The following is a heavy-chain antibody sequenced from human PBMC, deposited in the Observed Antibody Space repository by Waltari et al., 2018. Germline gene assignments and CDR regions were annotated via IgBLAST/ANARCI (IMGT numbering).Heavy chain of an antibody. CDR2: ISYDGSNK. V-gene: IGHV3-30-3*01. J-gene: IGHJ4*02. CDR3: ARVSHIVVVVAATLDY. CDR1: GFTFSRYA. Sequence: QVQLVESGGGVVQPGRSLRLSCAASGFTFSRYAMHWVRQAPGKGLEWVAVISYDGSNKYYADSVKGRFTISRDNSKNTLYLQMNSLRAEDTAVYYCARVSHIVVVVAATLDYWGQGTLVTVSS. D-gene: IGHD2-15*01.